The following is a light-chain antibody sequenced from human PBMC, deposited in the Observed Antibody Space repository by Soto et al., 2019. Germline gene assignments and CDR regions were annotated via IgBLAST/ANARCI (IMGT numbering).Light chain of an antibody. V-gene: IGLV2-8*01. J-gene: IGLJ1*01. CDR3: KSYAGSNTYV. CDR2: EVV. Sequence: QSVLTQPPSASGSPGQSVTISCTGTKSDIGVYDFVSWYQHHPGKAPRLIIYEVVQRPSGVPDRFSGSKSGKTASLTVSGLQAADEADYFCKSYAGSNTYVLGSGTKV. CDR1: KSDIGVYDF.